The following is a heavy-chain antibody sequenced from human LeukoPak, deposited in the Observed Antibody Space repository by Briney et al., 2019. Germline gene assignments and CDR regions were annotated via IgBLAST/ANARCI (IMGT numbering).Heavy chain of an antibody. D-gene: IGHD4-17*01. CDR2: INWNGGST. V-gene: IGHV3-20*04. Sequence: GGSLRPSCAASGFXFDDYDMSWVRQAPGKGLEWVSGINWNGGSTGYADSVKGRFTISRDNAKNSLYLQMNSLRAEDTALYYCARDQFPNYGDYVGEYFQHWGQGTLVTVSS. J-gene: IGHJ1*01. CDR3: ARDQFPNYGDYVGEYFQH. CDR1: GFXFDDYD.